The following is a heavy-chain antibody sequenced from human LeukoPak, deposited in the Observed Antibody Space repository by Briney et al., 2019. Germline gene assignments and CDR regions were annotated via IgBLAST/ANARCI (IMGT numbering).Heavy chain of an antibody. CDR1: RYTFTVYY. D-gene: IGHD1-26*01. Sequence: GASVKVSCKASRYTFTVYYMHWVRKAPGQGLEWMGWINPNSGGTNYAQKFQGRVTMTRDTSISTAYMELSRLRSDDTAVYYCARVVGGPYYFDYWGQGTLVTVSS. CDR3: ARVVGGPYYFDY. J-gene: IGHJ4*02. CDR2: INPNSGGT. V-gene: IGHV1-2*02.